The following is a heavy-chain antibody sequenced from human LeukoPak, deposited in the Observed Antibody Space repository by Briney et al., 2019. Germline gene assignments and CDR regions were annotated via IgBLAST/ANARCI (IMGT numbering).Heavy chain of an antibody. V-gene: IGHV4-59*01. CDR3: AREYSAFEI. CDR2: IHYSGST. CDR1: GGSISTYY. D-gene: IGHD1-1*01. J-gene: IGHJ3*02. Sequence: PSETLSLTCTVSGGSISTYYWSWIRQPPGKGLEWIGYIHYSGSTSYNPSLKSRITISVDTSRNQLSLILNSVTAADTAVYYCAREYSAFEIWGQGTMVTVSS.